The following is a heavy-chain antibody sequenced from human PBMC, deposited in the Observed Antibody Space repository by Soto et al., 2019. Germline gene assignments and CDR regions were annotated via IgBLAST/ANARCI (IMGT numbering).Heavy chain of an antibody. D-gene: IGHD3-9*01. CDR3: ARVAYDILTYGMDV. J-gene: IGHJ6*02. Sequence: TSETLSLTCTVSGGSISSGGYYWSWIRQHPGKGLEWIGYIYYSGSTYYNPSLKSRVTISVDTSKNQFSLKLSSVTAADTAVYYCARVAYDILTYGMDVWGQGTTVTVSS. CDR1: GGSISSGGYY. V-gene: IGHV4-31*03. CDR2: IYYSGST.